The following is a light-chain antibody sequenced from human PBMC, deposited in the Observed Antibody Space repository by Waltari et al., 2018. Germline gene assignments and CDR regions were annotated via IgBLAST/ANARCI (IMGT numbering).Light chain of an antibody. Sequence: QSVLTQPPSASGTPGQRVTISCSGSSSNIGKNTVNSYQQLPGTAPHLVIHFNDQRPSGVRDRFSGSKSGTSASLAISGRQSEDEADFHCAVWDDSLNGLIFGGGTKLTVL. CDR1: SSNIGKNT. CDR3: AVWDDSLNGLI. V-gene: IGLV1-44*01. CDR2: FND. J-gene: IGLJ2*01.